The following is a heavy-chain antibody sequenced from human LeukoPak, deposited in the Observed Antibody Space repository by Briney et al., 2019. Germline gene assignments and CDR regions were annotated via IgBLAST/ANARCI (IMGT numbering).Heavy chain of an antibody. CDR1: GFTFSSYA. D-gene: IGHD5-24*01. Sequence: GGSLRLSCAASGFTFSSYAMHWVRQAPGKGLEWVAVISYDGSNKYYADSVKGRFTISRDNSKNTLYLQMNSLRSDDTAVYYCARDERGQGRCNRDGYKCTSLDVWGQGTTVIVSS. J-gene: IGHJ6*02. V-gene: IGHV3-30-3*01. CDR3: ARDERGQGRCNRDGYKCTSLDV. CDR2: ISYDGSNK.